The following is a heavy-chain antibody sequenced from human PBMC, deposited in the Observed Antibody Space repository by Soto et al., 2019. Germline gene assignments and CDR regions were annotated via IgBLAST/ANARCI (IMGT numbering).Heavy chain of an antibody. J-gene: IGHJ5*02. CDR2: ISHSGLR. Sequence: SETLSLTCIVSGVSISSGYCTWIRQSPGKGLEWIGYISHSGLRHYRASLQSRLTMSVETYKNQLSLNLTSVTAADTAIYYCATSNTTCPRYYSWGQGTLVIVSS. V-gene: IGHV4-59*01. D-gene: IGHD2-2*01. CDR1: GVSISSGY. CDR3: ATSNTTCPRYYS.